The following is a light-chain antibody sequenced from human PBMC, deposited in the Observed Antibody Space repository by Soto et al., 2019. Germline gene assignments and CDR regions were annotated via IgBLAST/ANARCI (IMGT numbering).Light chain of an antibody. CDR1: SSNIGNNY. CDR2: DNN. J-gene: IGLJ2*01. Sequence: QSVLTQPPSVSAAPGQKVTISCSGSSSNIGNNYVSWYQNFPGTAPKLLIYDNNKRPSGIPDRFSGSKSGTSATLGISGLQTGDEADYYCGTWDSGLSAGVFGGGTQLTVL. V-gene: IGLV1-51*01. CDR3: GTWDSGLSAGV.